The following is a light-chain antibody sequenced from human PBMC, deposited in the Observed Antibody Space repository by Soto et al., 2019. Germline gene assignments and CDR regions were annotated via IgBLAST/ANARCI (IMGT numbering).Light chain of an antibody. CDR1: QSVSNK. J-gene: IGKJ5*01. V-gene: IGKV3-15*01. CDR3: QQTNVWPIT. Sequence: IVMTQAPAALSVSPGERATISCRASQSVSNKLAWYQQKRGQATRLLIFGASTRANGIQARFSGSGSGTEFTLTIIGLQAEDVAVYRCQQTNVWPITFGQGTRLEIK. CDR2: GAS.